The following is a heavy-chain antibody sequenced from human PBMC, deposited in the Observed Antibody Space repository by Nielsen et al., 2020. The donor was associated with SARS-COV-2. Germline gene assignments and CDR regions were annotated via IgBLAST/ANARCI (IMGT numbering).Heavy chain of an antibody. D-gene: IGHD2-15*01. V-gene: IGHV3-21*01. CDR3: VRESSTYYIDY. J-gene: IGHJ4*02. CDR2: ISSYSNYE. CDR1: GFNFSQYT. Sequence: GGSLRLSCEASGFNFSQYTMNWVRQAPGQGLEWASSISSYSNYEQYADSVKGRFAISRDNAKSSLYLQMSSLRAEDTGVYYCVRESSTYYIDYWGQGILVTVSS.